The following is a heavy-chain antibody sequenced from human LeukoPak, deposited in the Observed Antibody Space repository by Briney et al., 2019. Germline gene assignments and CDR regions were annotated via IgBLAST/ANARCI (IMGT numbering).Heavy chain of an antibody. V-gene: IGHV4-59*01. D-gene: IGHD3-22*01. Sequence: SETLSLTCTVSGGSIRSYYWSWIRQPPGKGLEWIGYIYYSGSTNYNPSLKGRVTMSVDTSKNQFSLKLSSVTAADTAVYYCGAGSYYRFDYWDQGTLVTVSS. CDR3: GAGSYYRFDY. CDR1: GGSIRSYY. J-gene: IGHJ4*02. CDR2: IYYSGST.